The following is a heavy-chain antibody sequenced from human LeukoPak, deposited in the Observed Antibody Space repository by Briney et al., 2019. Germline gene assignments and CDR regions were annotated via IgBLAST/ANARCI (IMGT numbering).Heavy chain of an antibody. V-gene: IGHV4-59*08. Sequence: SETLSLTCTVSGGSISSYYWSWIRQPPGKGLEWIGYINYSGSTNYKPSPKSRVTISVDTSKNQFSLKVSSVTAADTAVYYCARISGDNSLDYWGQGTLVTVSS. CDR3: ARISGDNSLDY. CDR2: INYSGST. J-gene: IGHJ4*02. CDR1: GGSISSYY. D-gene: IGHD7-27*01.